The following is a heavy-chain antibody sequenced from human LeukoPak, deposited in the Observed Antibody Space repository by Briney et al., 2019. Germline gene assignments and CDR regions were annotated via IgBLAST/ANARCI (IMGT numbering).Heavy chain of an antibody. CDR2: IRYDGSNK. V-gene: IGHV3-30*02. D-gene: IGHD2-15*01. Sequence: PGGSLRLCCAASGFTFSSYGMHWVRQAPGKGLEWVAFIRYDGSNKYYADSVKGRFTISRDNSKNTLYLQMNSLRAEDTAVYYCAKDRLYCSGGSCYSRWFDPWGQGTLVTVSS. J-gene: IGHJ5*02. CDR1: GFTFSSYG. CDR3: AKDRLYCSGGSCYSRWFDP.